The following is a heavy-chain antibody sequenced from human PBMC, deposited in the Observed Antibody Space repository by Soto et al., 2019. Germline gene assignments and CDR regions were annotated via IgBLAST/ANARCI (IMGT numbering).Heavy chain of an antibody. CDR2: INPYTGGT. Sequence: ASVKVSCKASGYTFTGYYVLWVRQAPGQGPECMGWINPYTGGTNYAQKFQGRVTISTAYLQWSSLKASDTAMYYCARTPYGPGIYLDGMDVWGQGTTVTVSS. CDR1: GYTFTGYY. CDR3: ARTPYGPGIYLDGMDV. D-gene: IGHD3-10*01. J-gene: IGHJ6*02. V-gene: IGHV1-2*02.